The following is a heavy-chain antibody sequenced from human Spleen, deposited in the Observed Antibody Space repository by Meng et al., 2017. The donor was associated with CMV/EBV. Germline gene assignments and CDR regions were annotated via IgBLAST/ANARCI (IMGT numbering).Heavy chain of an antibody. CDR2: IYYSGST. D-gene: IGHD4-11*01. V-gene: IGHV4-59*01. CDR1: GGSISNYY. CDR3: ARSSNPYYYYGMDV. J-gene: IGHJ6*02. Sequence: SETLSLTCTVSGGSISNYYWSWIRQPPGKGLEWIGYIYYSGSTNYNPSLKSQVTISVDTSKNQFSLKLSSVTAADTAVYYCARSSNPYYYYGMDVWGQGTTVTVSS.